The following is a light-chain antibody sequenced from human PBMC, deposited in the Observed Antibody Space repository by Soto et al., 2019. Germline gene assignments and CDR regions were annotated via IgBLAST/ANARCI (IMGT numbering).Light chain of an antibody. V-gene: IGKV1-27*01. CDR1: QAIINH. CDR2: GAS. Sequence: DIQMTQSPSSLSASVGDTVTITCRASQAIINHLAWYQQRPGKVPNLLIYGASTLHSGVPSRFRGSGSGTHFTLTISSLQPADVATYYCQNYRLALCTFGQGTLLEIK. J-gene: IGKJ5*01. CDR3: QNYRLALCT.